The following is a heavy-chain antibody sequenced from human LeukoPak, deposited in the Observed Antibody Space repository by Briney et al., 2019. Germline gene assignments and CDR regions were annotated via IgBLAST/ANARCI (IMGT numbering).Heavy chain of an antibody. CDR1: GFTFTSFG. CDR2: ISAYNGNT. J-gene: IGHJ4*02. D-gene: IGHD1-1*01. V-gene: IGHV1-18*01. Sequence: ASVKVSCKASGFTFTSFGISCVRQGPGQGLEWMGWISAYNGNTNYAQKLQGRVTMTTDTSTSTAYMELRSLRSDDTAMYYCARVLLDWNDAIDYWGQGTLVTVSS. CDR3: ARVLLDWNDAIDY.